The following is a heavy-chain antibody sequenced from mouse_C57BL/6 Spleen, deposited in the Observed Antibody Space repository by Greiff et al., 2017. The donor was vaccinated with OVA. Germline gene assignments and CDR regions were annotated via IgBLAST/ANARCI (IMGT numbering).Heavy chain of an antibody. V-gene: IGHV3-6*01. CDR3: ARDQDYGSWFAY. Sequence: ESGPGLVKPSQSLSLTCSVTGYSITSGYYWNWIRQFPGNKLEWMGYISYDGSNNYNPSLKNRISITRDTSKNQFFLKLNSVTTEDTATYYCARDQDYGSWFAYWGQGTLVTVSA. CDR1: GYSITSGYY. D-gene: IGHD1-1*01. J-gene: IGHJ3*01. CDR2: ISYDGSN.